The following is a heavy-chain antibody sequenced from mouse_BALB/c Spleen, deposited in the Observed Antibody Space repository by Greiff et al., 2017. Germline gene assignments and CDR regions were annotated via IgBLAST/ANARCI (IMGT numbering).Heavy chain of an antibody. CDR2: IDPANGNT. Sequence: EVQLQQPGAELVRPGASVKLSCKASGFNIKDTYMHWVKQRPEQGLEWIGRIDPANGNTKYDPKFQGKATITADTSSNTAYLQLSSLTSEDTAVYYCARYYYGSHYFDYWGQGTTLTVSS. J-gene: IGHJ2*01. D-gene: IGHD1-1*01. CDR3: ARYYYGSHYFDY. CDR1: GFNIKDTY. V-gene: IGHV14-3*02.